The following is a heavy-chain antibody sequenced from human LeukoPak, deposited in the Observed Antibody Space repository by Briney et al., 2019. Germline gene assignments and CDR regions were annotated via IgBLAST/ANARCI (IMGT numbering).Heavy chain of an antibody. CDR3: ARTTDDFWSGYYTSLTNYYYYYMDV. CDR1: GYTFTSYD. D-gene: IGHD3-3*01. Sequence: ASVKVSCKASGYTFTSYDINRVRQATGQGLEWMGWMNPNSGNTGYAQKFQGRVTMTRNTSISTAYMELSSLRSEDTAVYYCARTTDDFWSGYYTSLTNYYYYYMDVWGKGTTVTVSS. V-gene: IGHV1-8*01. J-gene: IGHJ6*03. CDR2: MNPNSGNT.